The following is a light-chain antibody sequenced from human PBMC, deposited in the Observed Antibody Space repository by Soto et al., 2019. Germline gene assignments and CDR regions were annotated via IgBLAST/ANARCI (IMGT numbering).Light chain of an antibody. Sequence: QSALTQPPSASGSPGQAVTISCTGTSSDVGAYKYVSWYQQYPGKAPKLMIYEVTKRPSGVPDRFSGSKSGNTASLTVSGLLAEDEADYYCTSYVGNDIWVFGGGTKLTV. CDR1: SSDVGAYKY. V-gene: IGLV2-8*01. CDR2: EVT. J-gene: IGLJ3*02. CDR3: TSYVGNDIWV.